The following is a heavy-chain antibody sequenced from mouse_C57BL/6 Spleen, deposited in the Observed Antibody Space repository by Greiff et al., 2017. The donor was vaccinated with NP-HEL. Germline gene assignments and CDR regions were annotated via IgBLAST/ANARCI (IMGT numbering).Heavy chain of an antibody. D-gene: IGHD2-1*01. V-gene: IGHV5-4*01. CDR2: ISDGGSYT. CDR1: GFTFSSYA. Sequence: EVQLVESGGGLVKPGGSLKLSCAASGFTFSSYAMSWVRQTPEKRLEWVATISDGGSYTYYPDNVKGRFTISRDNAKNNLYLQMSHLKSEDTAMYYCARDTMVTTDAMDYWGQGTSVTVSS. CDR3: ARDTMVTTDAMDY. J-gene: IGHJ4*01.